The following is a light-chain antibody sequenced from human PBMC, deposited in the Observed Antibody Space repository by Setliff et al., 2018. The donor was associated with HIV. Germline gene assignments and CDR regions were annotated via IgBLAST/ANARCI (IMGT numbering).Light chain of an antibody. J-gene: IGLJ1*01. CDR1: SSDVGRYNL. CDR2: QAT. Sequence: QSVLTQPASVSGSPGQSITISCTGTSSDVGRYNLVSWYQQHPGKAPKLMIYQATKRPSGVSNRFSGSKSGNTASLTISGLQAEDEADYYCCSHTGSNTYVFGTGTKVTVL. V-gene: IGLV2-23*01. CDR3: CSHTGSNTYV.